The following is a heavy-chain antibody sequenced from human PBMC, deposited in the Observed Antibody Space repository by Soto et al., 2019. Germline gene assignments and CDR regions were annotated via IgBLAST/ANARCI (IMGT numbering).Heavy chain of an antibody. J-gene: IGHJ6*02. D-gene: IGHD6-6*01. CDR2: ISAYNGNT. CDR1: GYTFTSYG. CDR3: ARGGSSSSSRPLFSHSKSWFWGRNHKQYYGMDV. Sequence: QVQLVPSGAEVKKPGASVKVSCKASGYTFTSYGISWVRQAPGQGLEWMGWISAYNGNTNYAQKIQGRVTMTTDTSTSTAYMELRSLRSDDTAVYYCARGGSSSSSRPLFSHSKSWFWGRNHKQYYGMDVWGQGTTVTVSS. V-gene: IGHV1-18*01.